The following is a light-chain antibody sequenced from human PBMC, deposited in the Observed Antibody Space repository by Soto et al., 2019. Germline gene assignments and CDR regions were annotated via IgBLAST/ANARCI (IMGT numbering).Light chain of an antibody. CDR1: QSVSSSY. J-gene: IGKJ5*01. V-gene: IGKV3-20*01. Sequence: EIVLTQSPGTLSLSPGERVTLSCRASQSVSSSYLAWYQQNPGQAPRLLIYGASSRATGIPDRFSGSGSGTDFTLTISRLEPEDFAVYYCQHYGSSSTFGQGTRLEI. CDR3: QHYGSSST. CDR2: GAS.